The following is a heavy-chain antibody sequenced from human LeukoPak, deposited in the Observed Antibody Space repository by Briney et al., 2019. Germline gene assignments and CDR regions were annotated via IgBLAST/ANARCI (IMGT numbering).Heavy chain of an antibody. Sequence: PGASLGLSCAGSGFTFSSYAMSWVRQAPGKGLELVSAISGSGGSTYYADSVKGRFTISRDNSKNTLYLQMNSLRAEDTAVYYCAKDEWSIAALTFDYWGQGTLVTVSS. D-gene: IGHD6-6*01. CDR2: ISGSGGST. J-gene: IGHJ4*02. CDR3: AKDEWSIAALTFDY. CDR1: GFTFSSYA. V-gene: IGHV3-23*01.